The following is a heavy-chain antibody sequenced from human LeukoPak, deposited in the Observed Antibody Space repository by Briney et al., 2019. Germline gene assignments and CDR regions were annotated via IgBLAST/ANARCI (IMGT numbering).Heavy chain of an antibody. Sequence: GASVKVSCKASGYTFTGYCMHWVRQAPGQGLEWMGWINPNSGGTNYAQKFQGRVTMTRDTSISTAYMELSGLRSDDTAVYYCARANMVRGVGLFFDRNWFDPWGQGTLVTVSS. V-gene: IGHV1-2*02. D-gene: IGHD3-10*01. CDR1: GYTFTGYC. CDR2: INPNSGGT. J-gene: IGHJ5*02. CDR3: ARANMVRGVGLFFDRNWFDP.